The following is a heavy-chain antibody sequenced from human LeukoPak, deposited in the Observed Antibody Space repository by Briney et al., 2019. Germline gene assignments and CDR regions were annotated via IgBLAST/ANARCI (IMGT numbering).Heavy chain of an antibody. J-gene: IGHJ4*02. CDR2: IYYSGST. CDR1: GGSLSSYY. CDR3: ARGRDFWSGYYGY. V-gene: IGHV4-59*01. D-gene: IGHD3-3*01. Sequence: SETLSLTCTVSGGSLSSYYWSWIRQPPGKGLEWIGYIYYSGSTNYNPSLKSRVTISVDTSKNQFSLKLSSVTAADTAVYYCARGRDFWSGYYGYWGQGTLVAVSS.